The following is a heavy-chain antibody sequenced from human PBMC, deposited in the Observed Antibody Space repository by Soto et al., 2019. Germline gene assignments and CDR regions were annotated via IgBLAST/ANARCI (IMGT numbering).Heavy chain of an antibody. Sequence: PGGSLRLSCEGSGFSFEKHAMSWVRQAPGKGLEWVAGLNGNGDHTYYAPSVRGRFTISRDNSKNTMHLQMNSLRVDDTAVYYCTTQFFLSSRKPPEDVWGQGTPVTVSS. V-gene: IGHV3-23*01. CDR2: LNGNGDHT. CDR1: GFSFEKHA. CDR3: TTQFFLSSRKPPEDV. J-gene: IGHJ6*02.